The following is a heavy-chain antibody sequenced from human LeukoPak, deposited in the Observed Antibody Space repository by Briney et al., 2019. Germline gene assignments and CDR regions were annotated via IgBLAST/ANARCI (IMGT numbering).Heavy chain of an antibody. CDR2: IKFDESAT. Sequence: PGGSLRLSCAASGFSFSLYSMNWVRQAPGKGLVWVSRIKFDESATNYADSVKGRFTISRDNDRNTVYLQMNSLRGEDTAVYYCARLPGYSGYDWRSPLDYWGQGTLVTVSS. J-gene: IGHJ4*02. V-gene: IGHV3-74*01. CDR3: ARLPGYSGYDWRSPLDY. D-gene: IGHD5-12*01. CDR1: GFSFSLYS.